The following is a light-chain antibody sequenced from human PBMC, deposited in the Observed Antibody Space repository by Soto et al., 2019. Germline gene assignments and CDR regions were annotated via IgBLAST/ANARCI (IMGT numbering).Light chain of an antibody. CDR1: SSDVGAYNF. Sequence: QSALTQPASVSGSPGQSINISCTGNSSDVGAYNFVSWYKHHPGKAPKLVIYDVSNRPSGVSSRFSGSKSGNTASLTISGLQAEDEADYYCSSYKSSSTLWVFGGGTKLTVL. CDR2: DVS. CDR3: SSYKSSSTLWV. V-gene: IGLV2-14*03. J-gene: IGLJ3*02.